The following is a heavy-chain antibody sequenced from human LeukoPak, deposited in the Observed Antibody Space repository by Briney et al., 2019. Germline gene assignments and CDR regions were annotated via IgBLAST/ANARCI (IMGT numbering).Heavy chain of an antibody. CDR2: IYSGGST. J-gene: IGHJ4*02. CDR1: GFTVSSNY. Sequence: GGSLRLSCAASGFTVSSNYMSWVRQAPGKGLEWVSVIYSGGSTYYADSVKGRFTISRDNSKSTLYIQMSSLRAEDTAVYYCARAKPKNMVRGLIMRRESRYYFDYWGQGTLVTVSS. CDR3: ARAKPKNMVRGLIMRRESRYYFDY. D-gene: IGHD3-10*01. V-gene: IGHV3-53*01.